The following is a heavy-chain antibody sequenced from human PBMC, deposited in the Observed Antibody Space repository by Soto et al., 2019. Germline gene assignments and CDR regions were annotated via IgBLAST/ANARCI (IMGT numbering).Heavy chain of an antibody. V-gene: IGHV3-23*01. CDR1: GFTFSSYA. Sequence: GGSLRLSCAASGFTFSSYAMSWVRQAPGKGLEWVSAISGSGGSTYYADSVKGRFTISRDNSKNTLYLQMNSLRAEDTAVYYCAKDQSAMVRGVRPYFDYWGQGTLVTVSS. CDR2: ISGSGGST. J-gene: IGHJ4*02. D-gene: IGHD3-10*01. CDR3: AKDQSAMVRGVRPYFDY.